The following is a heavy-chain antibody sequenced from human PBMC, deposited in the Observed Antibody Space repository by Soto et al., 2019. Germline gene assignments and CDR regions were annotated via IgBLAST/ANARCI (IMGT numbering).Heavy chain of an antibody. Sequence: QLQLVQSGAEVRKPGASVTVSCTTSGDTFTNYYVHWVRQAPGQGLEWMGILTPRSGTKASAQKFQGRVTMTRDTSTSTGYMEVSSLRSEDTAIYYCAKDRARISAAGTHSLDYWGPGTLVTVSS. CDR2: LTPRSGTK. V-gene: IGHV1-46*01. J-gene: IGHJ4*02. CDR3: AKDRARISAAGTHSLDY. D-gene: IGHD6-13*01. CDR1: GDTFTNYY.